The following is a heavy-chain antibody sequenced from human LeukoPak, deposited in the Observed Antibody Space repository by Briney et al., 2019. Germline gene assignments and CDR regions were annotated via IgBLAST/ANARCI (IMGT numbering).Heavy chain of an antibody. Sequence: GASVKVSCKASGYTFTSYGISWVRQAPGQGLEWMGWISAYNGNTNYAQKLQGRVTMTTDTSTSTAYMELRSLRSDDTAVYYCARIPGYCSSTSCSWVWAFDYWGQGTPVTVSS. CDR2: ISAYNGNT. CDR3: ARIPGYCSSTSCSWVWAFDY. V-gene: IGHV1-18*01. J-gene: IGHJ4*02. CDR1: GYTFTSYG. D-gene: IGHD2-2*01.